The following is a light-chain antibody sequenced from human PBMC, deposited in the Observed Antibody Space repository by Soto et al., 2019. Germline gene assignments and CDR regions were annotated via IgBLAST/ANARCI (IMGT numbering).Light chain of an antibody. J-gene: IGKJ1*01. Sequence: DVQITRSPSSLSASVVDRVTSTCRASQSISSYLNCYQQKPWKAPKLLIYAASSLQSGVPSRFSGSGSGTDFTLTISSLQPEDFATYYCQQSYSTPPWTFGQGTKVDTK. CDR3: QQSYSTPPWT. CDR1: QSISSY. CDR2: AAS. V-gene: IGKV1-39*01.